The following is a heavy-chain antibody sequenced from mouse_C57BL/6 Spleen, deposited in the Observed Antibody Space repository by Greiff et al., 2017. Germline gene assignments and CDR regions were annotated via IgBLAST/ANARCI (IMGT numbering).Heavy chain of an antibody. J-gene: IGHJ2*01. CDR2: IYPGSGST. CDR3: ARSNYYGPYYFDY. CDR1: GYTFTSYW. Sequence: VQLQQPGAELVQPGASVKMSCEASGYTFTSYWITWVKQRPGQGLEWIGDIYPGSGSTNYNEPFKSKATLTVDTTSSTAYMQLSSLTSEDSAVYDCARSNYYGPYYFDYWGQGTTLTVSS. D-gene: IGHD1-1*01. V-gene: IGHV1-55*01.